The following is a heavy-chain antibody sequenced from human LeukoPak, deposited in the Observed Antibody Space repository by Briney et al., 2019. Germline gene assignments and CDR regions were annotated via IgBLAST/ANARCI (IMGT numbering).Heavy chain of an antibody. CDR1: GYTFTSYA. Sequence: SSVKVSCKASGYTFTSYAMNWVRQAPGQGLEWMGWINTNTGNPTYAQRFTGRFVFSLDTSVSTPYLQISSLKAEDTAVYYCARVGTYSSSWYHSDWFDPWGKGTMVTVSS. V-gene: IGHV7-4-1*02. J-gene: IGHJ5*02. CDR2: INTNTGNP. CDR3: ARVGTYSSSWYHSDWFDP. D-gene: IGHD6-13*01.